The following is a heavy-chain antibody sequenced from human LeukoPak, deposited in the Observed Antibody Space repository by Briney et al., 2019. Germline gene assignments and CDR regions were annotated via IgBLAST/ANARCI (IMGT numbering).Heavy chain of an antibody. V-gene: IGHV3-7*03. CDR2: IHKDGRVM. CDR3: ASSHDSSGND. Sequence: GGSLRLSCAASGFSFSTYWMAWVRQAPGKGLEWVGNIHKDGRVMFYAASVKGRFTISRDNAKNSLYLDMDSLRDKDTAIYYCASSHDSSGNDWGQGTLVTVTS. J-gene: IGHJ4*02. D-gene: IGHD3-22*01. CDR1: GFSFSTYW.